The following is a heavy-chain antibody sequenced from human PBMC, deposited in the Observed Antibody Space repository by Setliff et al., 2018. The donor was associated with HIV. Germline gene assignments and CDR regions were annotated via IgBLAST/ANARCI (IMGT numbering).Heavy chain of an antibody. CDR3: AKGAGFYGDYTFDY. V-gene: IGHV4-59*11. CDR1: GPSINIHY. Sequence: ETLSLTCTVSGPSINIHYWSWIRQSPGKGFEWIGYIYSTGSTNYNPSLQSRVSISMDASKNKFSLKVTSVTSADTAVYYCAKGAGFYGDYTFDYWGQGNLVTVSS. D-gene: IGHD4-17*01. J-gene: IGHJ4*02. CDR2: IYSTGST.